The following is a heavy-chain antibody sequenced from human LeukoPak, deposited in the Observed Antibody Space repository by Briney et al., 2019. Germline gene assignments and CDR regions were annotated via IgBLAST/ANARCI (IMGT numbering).Heavy chain of an antibody. CDR2: INPSGGST. J-gene: IGHJ4*02. D-gene: IGHD3-10*01. Sequence: ASVKVSCKASGYTFTSYYMHWVRQAPGQGLEWMGIINPSGGSTSYAQKFQGRVTMTRDMSTSTAYMELRSLRSDDTAVYYCARDPGYYGSGDWGQGTLVTVSS. V-gene: IGHV1-46*01. CDR1: GYTFTSYY. CDR3: ARDPGYYGSGD.